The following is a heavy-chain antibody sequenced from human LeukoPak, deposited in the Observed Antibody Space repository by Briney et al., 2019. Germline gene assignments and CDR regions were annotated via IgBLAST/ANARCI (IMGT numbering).Heavy chain of an antibody. CDR1: GFTFSDYY. CDR3: VRPPQSYYYYMDV. CDR2: ISGRGDII. Sequence: GGSLRLSCAASGFTFSDYYMNWIRQAPGKGLEWVSYISGRGDIIHYADSVKGRFTISRDNAKNSLYLDMSSLTGDDTAVYYCVRPPQSYYYYMDVWGKGTTVTVSS. J-gene: IGHJ6*03. V-gene: IGHV3-11*01.